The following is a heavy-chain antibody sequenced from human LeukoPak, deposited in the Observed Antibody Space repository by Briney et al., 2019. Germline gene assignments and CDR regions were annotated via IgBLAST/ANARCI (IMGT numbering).Heavy chain of an antibody. D-gene: IGHD6-19*01. CDR1: GGSINSYY. J-gene: IGHJ5*01. CDR2: IYYSGST. CDR3: ARDSSGWYHWFDS. V-gene: IGHV4-59*01. Sequence: SETLSLTCSVSGGSINSYYWSWIRQPPGKGLEWIGYIYYSGSTNYNPSLKSRVTISVDTSKNQFSLKLSSVTAADTAVYYCARDSSGWYHWFDSWGQGTLVTVSS.